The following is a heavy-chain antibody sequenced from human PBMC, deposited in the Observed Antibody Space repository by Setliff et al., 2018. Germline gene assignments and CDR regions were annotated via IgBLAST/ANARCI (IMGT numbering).Heavy chain of an antibody. Sequence: PSETLSLTCTVSGGSISSSSYYWGWIRQPPGKGLEWIGSIYYSGSTYYNPSLKSRATISVDASKNQFSLKLSSVTAADTAVHYCSATDDYGGSQYYLDYWGQGTLVTVSS. V-gene: IGHV4-39*03. CDR2: IYYSGST. D-gene: IGHD3-10*01. J-gene: IGHJ4*02. CDR3: SATDDYGGSQYYLDY. CDR1: GGSISSSSYY.